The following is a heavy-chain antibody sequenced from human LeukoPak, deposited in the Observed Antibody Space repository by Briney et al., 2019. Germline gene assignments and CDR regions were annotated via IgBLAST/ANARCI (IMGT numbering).Heavy chain of an antibody. CDR2: ISSSSSTI. J-gene: IGHJ6*02. Sequence: GGSLRLSCAASGFTFSSYSMNWVRRAPGKGLEWVSYISSSSSTIYYADSVKGRFTISRDNAKNSLYLQMNGLRAEDTAVYYCASYEAGPTLDYYYYGMDVWGQGTTVTISS. CDR1: GFTFSSYS. CDR3: ASYEAGPTLDYYYYGMDV. D-gene: IGHD3-3*01. V-gene: IGHV3-48*04.